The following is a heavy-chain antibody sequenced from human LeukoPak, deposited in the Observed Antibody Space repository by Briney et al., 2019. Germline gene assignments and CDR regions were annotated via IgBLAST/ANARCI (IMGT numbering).Heavy chain of an antibody. Sequence: SETLSLTCTVTGDSISSYYWSWIRQPPGKGLEWIGYIYYSGSTNYNPSLESRVTISVDTSKNQFSLKLSSVTAADTAVYYCARAFYPGYYSYMAVWGKGTTVTVSS. CDR1: GDSISSYY. CDR2: IYYSGST. J-gene: IGHJ6*03. D-gene: IGHD3-3*02. CDR3: ARAFYPGYYSYMAV. V-gene: IGHV4-59*01.